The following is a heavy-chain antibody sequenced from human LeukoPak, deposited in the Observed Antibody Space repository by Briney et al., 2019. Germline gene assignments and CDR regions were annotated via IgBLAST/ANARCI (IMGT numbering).Heavy chain of an antibody. Sequence: GGSLRLSCAASGFTFSSYWMSWVRQAPGKGLEWVANIKQDGSEKYYVDSVKGRFTISRDNAKNSLYLQMNSLRAEDTAVYYCARAGGHYDYVWGSYRYNWFDPWGQGTLVTVSS. V-gene: IGHV3-7*03. CDR3: ARAGGHYDYVWGSYRYNWFDP. J-gene: IGHJ5*02. CDR1: GFTFSSYW. CDR2: IKQDGSEK. D-gene: IGHD3-16*02.